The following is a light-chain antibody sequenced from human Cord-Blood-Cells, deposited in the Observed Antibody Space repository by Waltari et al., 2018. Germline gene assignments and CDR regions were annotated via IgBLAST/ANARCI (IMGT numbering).Light chain of an antibody. Sequence: QPALLQPPPVSGSPGQSTTIPCIGTSSDVGGYNYVPWYQQHPGKAPKLMIYEVSNRPSGVSNRFSGSKSGNTASLTISGLQAEDEADYYCSSYTSSSTYVFGTGTKVTVL. J-gene: IGLJ1*01. CDR1: SSDVGGYNY. CDR3: SSYTSSSTYV. V-gene: IGLV2-14*01. CDR2: EVS.